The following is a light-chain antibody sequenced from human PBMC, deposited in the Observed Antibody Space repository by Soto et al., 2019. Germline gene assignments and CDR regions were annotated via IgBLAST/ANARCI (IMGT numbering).Light chain of an antibody. CDR2: GAA. Sequence: EIVLTQSPGTLSLSPGERSTISCRASQSVGNNLAWYRQKSGQAPRLLIYGAATGATGIPARFSGSGSGTDFTLTISRLEPEDFVVYYCQQYGSSPPLTFGGGTKVDIK. CDR1: QSVGNN. J-gene: IGKJ4*01. CDR3: QQYGSSPPLT. V-gene: IGKV3-20*01.